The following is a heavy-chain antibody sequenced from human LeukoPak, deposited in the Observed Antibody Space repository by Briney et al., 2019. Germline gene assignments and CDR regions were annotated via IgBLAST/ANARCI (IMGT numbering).Heavy chain of an antibody. J-gene: IGHJ5*02. CDR2: IYYSGGT. CDR3: ARDQHSSSWYAGWFDP. Sequence: SETLSLTCTVSGGSISSYYWSWIRQPPGKGLEWIGYIYYSGGTNYNPSLKSRVTISVDTSKNQFSLKLSSVTAADTAVYYCARDQHSSSWYAGWFDPWGQGTLVTVSS. CDR1: GGSISSYY. D-gene: IGHD6-13*01. V-gene: IGHV4-59*01.